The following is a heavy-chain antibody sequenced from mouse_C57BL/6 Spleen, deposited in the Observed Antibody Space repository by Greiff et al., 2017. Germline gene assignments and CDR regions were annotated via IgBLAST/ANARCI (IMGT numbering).Heavy chain of an antibody. J-gene: IGHJ2*01. CDR2: IDPSDSYT. V-gene: IGHV1-69*01. CDR3: ARGLGRFFDY. Sequence: QVQLNQPGAELVMPGASVKLSCKASGYTFTSYWMHWVKQRPGQGLEWIGEIDPSDSYTNYNQKFKGKSTLTVDKSSSTAYMQLSSLTSEDSAVYYCARGLGRFFDYWGQGTTRTVSS. D-gene: IGHD4-1*01. CDR1: GYTFTSYW.